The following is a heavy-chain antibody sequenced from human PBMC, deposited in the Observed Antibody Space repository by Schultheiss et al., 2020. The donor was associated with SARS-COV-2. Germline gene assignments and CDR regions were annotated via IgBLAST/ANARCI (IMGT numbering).Heavy chain of an antibody. CDR1: GGSISSSNW. CDR2: INHSGST. J-gene: IGHJ6*02. Sequence: SETLSLTCAVSGGSISSSNWWSWVRQPPGKGLEWIGEINHSGSTNYNPSLKSRVTISVDTSKNQFSLKLSSVTAADTAVYYCARGPKGGSYYWVLGPYGMDVWGQGTTVTVSS. CDR3: ARGPKGGSYYWVLGPYGMDV. D-gene: IGHD1-26*01. V-gene: IGHV4-4*02.